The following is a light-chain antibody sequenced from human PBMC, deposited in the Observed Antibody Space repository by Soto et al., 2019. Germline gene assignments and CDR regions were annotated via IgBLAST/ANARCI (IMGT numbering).Light chain of an antibody. CDR3: SSYTSSSTLL. V-gene: IGLV2-14*01. CDR1: SSDVGGYNY. Sequence: QSVLTQPASVSGSPGQSITISCTGTSSDVGGYNYVSWYQQHPGKAPKVMIFEVSNRPSGVSNRFSGSKSGNTASLTISGLQAEDEADYYCSSYTSSSTLLFGTGTKVNVL. J-gene: IGLJ1*01. CDR2: EVS.